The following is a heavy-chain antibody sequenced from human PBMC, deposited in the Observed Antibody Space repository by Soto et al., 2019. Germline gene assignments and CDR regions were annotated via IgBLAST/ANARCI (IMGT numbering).Heavy chain of an antibody. CDR1: GGSFSNFG. D-gene: IGHD5-12*01. J-gene: IGHJ4*02. CDR2: IVPVFGRP. CDR3: AREGSGYNF. V-gene: IGHV1-69*13. Sequence: ASVKVSCKASGGSFSNFGISWVRQAPGQGLEWMGGIVPVFGRPNYAQRFRGRLTITADESTSTGYTELISLRSDDTAVYYCAREGSGYNFWGQGTQVTVSS.